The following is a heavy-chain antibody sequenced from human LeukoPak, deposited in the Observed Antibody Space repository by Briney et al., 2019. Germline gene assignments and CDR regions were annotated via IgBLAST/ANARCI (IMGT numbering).Heavy chain of an antibody. CDR1: GYTFTSYG. CDR3: ARVGAYCSSSSCFDY. Sequence: ASVKVSCKTSGYTFTSYGISWVRQAPGQGLEWMGWISAYNGNTDYAQNLQDRVTMTTDTSTSTAYMELRSLRSDDTAVYYCARVGAYCSSSSCFDYWDQGALVTVSS. V-gene: IGHV1-18*01. CDR2: ISAYNGNT. D-gene: IGHD2-2*01. J-gene: IGHJ4*02.